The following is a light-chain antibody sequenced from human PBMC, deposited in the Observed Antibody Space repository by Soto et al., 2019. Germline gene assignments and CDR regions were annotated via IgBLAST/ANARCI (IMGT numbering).Light chain of an antibody. V-gene: IGKV3-15*01. CDR2: GAS. CDR3: QHYNNWPRT. J-gene: IGKJ1*01. CDR1: QSVSSN. Sequence: EIVMTQSPATLSVSPGERATLSCRASQSVSSNLAWYQQKPGQAPRLLIYGASTRDTGIPARFSGSGSGTDFTLTISSLQSEDFAVYYCQHYNNWPRTFGQGTKVEIK.